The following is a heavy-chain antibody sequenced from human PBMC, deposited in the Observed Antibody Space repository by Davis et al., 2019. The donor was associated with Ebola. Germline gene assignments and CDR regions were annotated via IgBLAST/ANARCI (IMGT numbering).Heavy chain of an antibody. V-gene: IGHV3-23*01. CDR3: AKDLTSYYGSGDFFDY. CDR2: ISASGGAT. D-gene: IGHD3-10*01. Sequence: PGGSLRLSCAVSGFLFSSYAMSWVRQAPGRGLEWVSSISASGGATFYADSVKGRIVMSRDNSNDTLYLRMNNLRAEDTAIYYCAKDLTSYYGSGDFFDYWGQGILVTVSS. J-gene: IGHJ4*02. CDR1: GFLFSSYA.